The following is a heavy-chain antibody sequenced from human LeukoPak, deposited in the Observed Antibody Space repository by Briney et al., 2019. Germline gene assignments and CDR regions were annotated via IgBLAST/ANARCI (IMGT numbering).Heavy chain of an antibody. CDR2: INPNSGGT. CDR1: GYTFTGYY. D-gene: IGHD3-22*01. V-gene: IGHV1-2*02. Sequence: GASVKVSCKASGYTFTGYYMHWVRQAPGQGLEWMGWINPNSGGTNYAQKFQGRVTMTRDTSISTAYMELSRLRSDDTAVYYCARGPLGYYDSSGLYYYYMDVWGKGTTVTISS. J-gene: IGHJ6*03. CDR3: ARGPLGYYDSSGLYYYYMDV.